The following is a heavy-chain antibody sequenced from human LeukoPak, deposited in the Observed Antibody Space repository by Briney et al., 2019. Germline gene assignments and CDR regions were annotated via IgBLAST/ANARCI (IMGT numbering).Heavy chain of an antibody. CDR1: GYTFTGYY. Sequence: GASVKVSCKASGYTFTGYYMHWVRQAPGQGLEWMGWIDPNSSGTNYAQKFQGRVTMTRDTSISTAYMELSRLRSDDTAVYYCARYGYYDFWSGYFIEDYWGQGTLVTVSS. CDR3: ARYGYYDFWSGYFIEDY. CDR2: IDPNSSGT. V-gene: IGHV1-2*02. D-gene: IGHD3-3*01. J-gene: IGHJ4*02.